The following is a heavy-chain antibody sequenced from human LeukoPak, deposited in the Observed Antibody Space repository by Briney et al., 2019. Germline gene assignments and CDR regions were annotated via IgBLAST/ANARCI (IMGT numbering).Heavy chain of an antibody. D-gene: IGHD3-3*01. CDR1: GGTFSSYA. CDR2: MNPNSGNT. J-gene: IGHJ6*02. Sequence: GSSVKVSCKASGGTFSSYAINWVRQATGQGLEWMGWMNPNSGNTGYAQKFQGRVTMTRNTSISTAYMELSSLRSEDTAVYYCARGLSATEYLRFLEWSPFRDYYYYGMDVWGQGTTVTVSS. V-gene: IGHV1-8*02. CDR3: ARGLSATEYLRFLEWSPFRDYYYYGMDV.